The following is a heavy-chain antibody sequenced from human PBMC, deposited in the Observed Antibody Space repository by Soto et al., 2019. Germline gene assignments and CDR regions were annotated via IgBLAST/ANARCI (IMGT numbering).Heavy chain of an antibody. D-gene: IGHD6-19*01. CDR1: GFTFSSYV. Sequence: PGGSLRLSCAAPGFTFSSYVMNWVRQAPGKGLEWISTISGSGGSTYYADSVEGRFTFSRDNSKNTLHLLMNSLRAEDTAVYYCAKGVPGIAVAGTGYFQHWGQGT. CDR3: AKGVPGIAVAGTGYFQH. J-gene: IGHJ1*01. CDR2: ISGSGGST. V-gene: IGHV3-23*01.